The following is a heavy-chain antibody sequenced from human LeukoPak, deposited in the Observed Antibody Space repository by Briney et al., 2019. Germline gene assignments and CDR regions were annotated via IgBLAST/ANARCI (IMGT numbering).Heavy chain of an antibody. J-gene: IGHJ4*02. CDR3: ARDTAMVPPTDY. CDR1: GYTFTSYG. Sequence: ASVKVSCKASGYTFTSYGISWVRQAPGQGLEWMGWISAYNGNTNYAQKLQGRVTMITDTSTSTAHMELRSLRSDDTAVYYCARDTAMVPPTDYWGQGTLVTVSS. D-gene: IGHD5-18*01. V-gene: IGHV1-18*01. CDR2: ISAYNGNT.